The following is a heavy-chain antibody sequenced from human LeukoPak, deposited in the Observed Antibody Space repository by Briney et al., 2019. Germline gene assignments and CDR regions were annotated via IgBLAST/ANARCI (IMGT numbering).Heavy chain of an antibody. CDR2: INPNSGGT. J-gene: IGHJ5*02. Sequence: ASVKVSCKASGYTFTGYYMHWVRQAPGQGLEWMGWINPNSGGTNYAQKFQGRVTMTRDTSISTAYMELSRLRSDDTAVYYCARVGSHDQPDPYSSSCYWSDPWGQGTLVTVSS. CDR3: ARVGSHDQPDPYSSSCYWSDP. V-gene: IGHV1-2*02. D-gene: IGHD6-13*01. CDR1: GYTFTGYY.